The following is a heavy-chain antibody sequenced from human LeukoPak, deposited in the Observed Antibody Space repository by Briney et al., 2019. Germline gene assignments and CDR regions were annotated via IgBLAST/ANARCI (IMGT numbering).Heavy chain of an antibody. CDR2: INHSGST. J-gene: IGHJ4*02. D-gene: IGHD5-24*01. V-gene: IGHV4-34*01. CDR3: ARGRDGYKTGDY. CDR1: FSSYW. Sequence: FSSYWMSWIRQPPGKGLEWIGEINHSGSTNYNPSLKSRVTISVDTSKNQFSLKLSSVTAADTAVYYCARGRDGYKTGDYWGQGTLVTVSS.